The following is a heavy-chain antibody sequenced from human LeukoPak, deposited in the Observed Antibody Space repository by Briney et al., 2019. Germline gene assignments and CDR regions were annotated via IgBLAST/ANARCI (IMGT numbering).Heavy chain of an antibody. CDR3: ARFDAGRSPV. D-gene: IGHD3-9*01. CDR1: GGTFSSYA. J-gene: IGHJ4*02. Sequence: ASVKVSCKASGGTFSSYAISWVRQSPGQGLEWMGGIIPIFGTANYAQKFQGRVTITTDESTSTAYMELSSLRSEDTAVYYCARFDAGRSPVWGQGTLVTVSS. CDR2: IIPIFGTA. V-gene: IGHV1-69*05.